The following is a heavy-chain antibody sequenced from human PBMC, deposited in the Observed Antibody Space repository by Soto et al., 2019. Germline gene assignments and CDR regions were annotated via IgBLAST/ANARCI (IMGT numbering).Heavy chain of an antibody. CDR3: ARDGEYTSGWYPFDS. CDR1: GASISDYY. CDR2: VYVTGTT. V-gene: IGHV4-4*07. J-gene: IGHJ5*01. Sequence: LSLTCTVSGASISDYYWSWIRQPAGQALEWIGRVYVTGTTYFNPSLKSRVTMSVDTSNNQVSLKLSSVTAADSAIYYCARDGEYTSGWYPFDSWGPGTLVTVSS. D-gene: IGHD6-19*01.